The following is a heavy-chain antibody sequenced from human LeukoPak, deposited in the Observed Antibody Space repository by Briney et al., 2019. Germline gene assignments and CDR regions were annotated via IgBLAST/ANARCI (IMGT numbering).Heavy chain of an antibody. D-gene: IGHD3-16*01. CDR2: IIDSGDIT. V-gene: IGHV3-23*01. CDR1: GFTFSNYG. J-gene: IGHJ6*03. CDR3: AKLGGQEVYNYYVGV. Sequence: GGSLRLSCAGSGFTFSNYGMTWVRQAPGKGLEWVSGIIDSGDITYYANSVKGRFTISRDNSKNTLYLQMNSLRAEDTAVYYCAKLGGQEVYNYYVGVWGKGTTVAVSS.